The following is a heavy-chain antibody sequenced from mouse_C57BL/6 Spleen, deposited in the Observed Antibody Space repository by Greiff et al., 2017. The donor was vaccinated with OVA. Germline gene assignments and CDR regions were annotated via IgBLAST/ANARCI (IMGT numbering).Heavy chain of an antibody. CDR3: ASFYDGYYGAY. Sequence: VQLQQPGTELVKPGASVKLSFTSYWMHWVKQRPGQCLEWIGHINPSNGGTNYNEKFKSKATLTVDKSSSTAYMQLSSLTSEDSAVYYCASFYDGYYGAYWGQGTLVTVSA. D-gene: IGHD2-3*01. V-gene: IGHV1-53*01. J-gene: IGHJ3*01. CDR1: TSYW. CDR2: INPSNGGT.